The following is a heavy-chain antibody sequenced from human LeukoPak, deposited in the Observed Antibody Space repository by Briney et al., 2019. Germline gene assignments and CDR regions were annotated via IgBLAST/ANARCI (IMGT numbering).Heavy chain of an antibody. V-gene: IGHV3-30*02. CDR3: AKDEGSWYAVDY. D-gene: IGHD6-13*01. J-gene: IGHJ4*02. CDR1: GFTFSSYG. Sequence: GGSPRLSCAASGFTFSSYGMHWVRQAPGKGLEWVAFIRYDGSNKYYADSVKGRFTISRDNSKNTLYLQMNSLRAEDTAVYYCAKDEGSWYAVDYWGQGTLVTVSS. CDR2: IRYDGSNK.